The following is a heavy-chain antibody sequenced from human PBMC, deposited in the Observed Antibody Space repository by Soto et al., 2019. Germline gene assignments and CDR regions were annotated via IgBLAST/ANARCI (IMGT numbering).Heavy chain of an antibody. Sequence: QVQLVQSGAEGKKPGASVKVACKASGYSFTTYAMHWVRQAPGQRLEWMGWINAGNGNTKYSLKLQGRVTITRDTSASTAYMELSSLRSEDTAVYYCTRSAVRPSGGIIGPFDYWGQGTLVTVSS. CDR1: GYSFTTYA. CDR2: INAGNGNT. J-gene: IGHJ4*02. V-gene: IGHV1-3*01. CDR3: TRSAVRPSGGIIGPFDY. D-gene: IGHD3-16*02.